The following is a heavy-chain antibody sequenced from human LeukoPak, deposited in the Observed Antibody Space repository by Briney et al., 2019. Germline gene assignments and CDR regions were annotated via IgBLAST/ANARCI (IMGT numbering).Heavy chain of an antibody. CDR2: ISYDGSNK. Sequence: GGSLRLSCAASGFTLSSYAMHWVRPAPGKGVEWVAVISYDGSNKYYADSVKSRFTISRDNYKNTLYLQMNNLRAEDTAVYYCVAPGYCSSTSCYTFGYWGQGTLVTVSS. J-gene: IGHJ4*02. V-gene: IGHV3-30*04. CDR3: VAPGYCSSTSCYTFGY. CDR1: GFTLSSYA. D-gene: IGHD2-2*02.